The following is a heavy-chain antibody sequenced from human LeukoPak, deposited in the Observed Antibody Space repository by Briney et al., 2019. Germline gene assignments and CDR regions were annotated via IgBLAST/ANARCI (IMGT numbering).Heavy chain of an antibody. V-gene: IGHV3-23*01. Sequence: GGSLRLSCAASGFTFSSYAMNWDRQAPGKGLEWVSAISASGGRTYYADSVKGRFTISRDNSKNTLYLQMNSLRAEDTAVYYCAKAKNYNYYYYYMDVWGKGTTVTVSS. CDR1: GFTFSSYA. CDR2: ISASGGRT. J-gene: IGHJ6*03. D-gene: IGHD1-7*01. CDR3: AKAKNYNYYYYYMDV.